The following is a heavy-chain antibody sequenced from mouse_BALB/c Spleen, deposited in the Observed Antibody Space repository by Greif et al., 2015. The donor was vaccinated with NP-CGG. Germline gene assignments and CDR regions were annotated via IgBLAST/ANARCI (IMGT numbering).Heavy chain of an antibody. CDR3: ARDGYYAMDY. J-gene: IGHJ4*01. V-gene: IGHV5-6-3*01. CDR1: GFTFSSYG. CDR2: INSNGGST. Sequence: EVQVVESGGGLVQPGGSLKLSCAASGFTFSSYGMSWVRQTPDKRLELVATINSNGGSTYYPDSVKGRFTISRDNAKNTLYLQMSSLKSEDTAMYYCARDGYYAMDYWGQGTSVTVSS.